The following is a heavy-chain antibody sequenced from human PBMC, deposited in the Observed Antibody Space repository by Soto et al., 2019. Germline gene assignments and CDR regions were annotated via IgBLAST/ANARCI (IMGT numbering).Heavy chain of an antibody. CDR1: GFTFSSYS. V-gene: IGHV3-30-3*02. Sequence: QQQLVESGGGVVQRGESLRLSCAASGFTFSSYSMNWVRQSPGKGLEWVAVISYDGNRIYYADSVKGRFTISRDNAKNTMFLHMSGLRPEDTAVYYCARGLVVTAKGWFDLWGQGTQVTVSS. CDR3: ARGLVVTAKGWFDL. D-gene: IGHD2-21*02. CDR2: ISYDGNRI. J-gene: IGHJ5*02.